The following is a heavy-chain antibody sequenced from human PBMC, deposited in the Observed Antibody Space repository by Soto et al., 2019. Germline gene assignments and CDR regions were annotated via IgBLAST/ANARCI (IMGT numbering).Heavy chain of an antibody. CDR1: GFTFSSYA. J-gene: IGHJ4*02. CDR3: AKDLFRFTVDYDWIGNFDY. Sequence: GGSLRLSCAASGFTFSSYAMSWVRQAPGKGLEWVSAISGSGGSTYYADSVKGRFTISRDNSKNTLYLQMNSLRAEDTAVYYCAKDLFRFTVDYDWIGNFDYWGQGTLVTVSS. CDR2: ISGSGGST. V-gene: IGHV3-23*01. D-gene: IGHD5-12*01.